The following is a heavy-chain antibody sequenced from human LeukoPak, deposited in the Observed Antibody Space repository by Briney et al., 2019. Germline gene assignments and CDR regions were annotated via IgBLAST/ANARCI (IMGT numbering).Heavy chain of an antibody. D-gene: IGHD6-19*01. CDR2: INHSGST. CDR1: GVSISGYY. V-gene: IGHV4-34*01. J-gene: IGHJ4*02. CDR3: ARLIAVASVDY. Sequence: SETLSLTCAVYGVSISGYYLSWIRQPPGKGLEWIGEINHSGSTNYNPSLKSRVTISVDTSKNQFSLKLSSVTAADTAVYYCARLIAVASVDYWGQGTQVTVSS.